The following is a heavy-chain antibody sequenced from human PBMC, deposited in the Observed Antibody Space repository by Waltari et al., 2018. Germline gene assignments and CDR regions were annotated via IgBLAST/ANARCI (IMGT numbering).Heavy chain of an antibody. CDR2: ISGNGGST. V-gene: IGHV3-64*01. D-gene: IGHD2-21*02. CDR1: GFIFSSYF. Sequence: EVQLVESGGGLVQPGGSLGLSCAASGFIFSSYFLHWGRQAPGKGLEYVSAISGNGGSTYYANSVKGRVTISRDNSKNTLYLQLGSLRPEDMAIYYCARGSRRVTLWGGMDVWGQGTTVTVSS. CDR3: ARGSRRVTLWGGMDV. J-gene: IGHJ6*02.